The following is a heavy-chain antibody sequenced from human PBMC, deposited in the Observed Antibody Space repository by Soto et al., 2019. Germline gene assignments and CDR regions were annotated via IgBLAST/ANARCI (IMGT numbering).Heavy chain of an antibody. CDR1: GGSITSSY. J-gene: IGHJ4*02. CDR2: IFYNGNT. CDR3: ARDGAVGPLDY. D-gene: IGHD3-10*01. V-gene: IGHV4-59*01. Sequence: QVQLQESGPGLVKPSETLSLTCTVSGGSITSSYWSWIRQPPEKGLEWIGSIFYNGNTNYNPSLKSRVTISLDTSKNQFSLKLNSVTAADTAVYYCARDGAVGPLDYWGQGALVTVSS.